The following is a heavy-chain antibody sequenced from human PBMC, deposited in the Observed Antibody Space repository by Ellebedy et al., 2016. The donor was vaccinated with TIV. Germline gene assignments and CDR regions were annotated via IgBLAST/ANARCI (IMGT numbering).Heavy chain of an antibody. Sequence: PGGSLRLSCTASGFTFGDYGMSWFRQAPGKGLVWVSRIATDGSSTTYADSVKGRFSISRDNAKNTLYLHMSSLRAEDTAVYYCVRDKQDYGGGYYFDGMDVWGQGTMVTISS. D-gene: IGHD4-23*01. CDR3: VRDKQDYGGGYYFDGMDV. J-gene: IGHJ6*02. CDR2: IATDGSST. CDR1: GFTFGDYG. V-gene: IGHV3-74*01.